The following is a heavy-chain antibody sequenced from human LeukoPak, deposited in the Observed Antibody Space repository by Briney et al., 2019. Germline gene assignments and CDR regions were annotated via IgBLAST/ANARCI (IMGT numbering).Heavy chain of an antibody. CDR1: GYTFTGYY. CDR2: INPNSGGT. Sequence: ASVEVSCKASGYTFTGYYMHWVRQAPGQGLEWMGWINPNSGGTNYAQKFQGRVTMTRDTSISTAYMELSRLRSDDTAVYYCARDAVDTAMVIVSPSFDYWGQGTLVTVSS. CDR3: ARDAVDTAMVIVSPSFDY. V-gene: IGHV1-2*02. D-gene: IGHD5-18*01. J-gene: IGHJ4*02.